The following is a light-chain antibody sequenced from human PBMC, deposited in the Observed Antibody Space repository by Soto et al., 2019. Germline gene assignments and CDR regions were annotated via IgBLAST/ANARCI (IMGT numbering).Light chain of an antibody. Sequence: SYELTQPPSVSVAPGKTARITCGGNNIGSKSVHWYQQKPGQAPVLVIYYDSDRPSGIPERFSGSNSGNTATLTISRVEAGDEGDYFCRVWDSSSDHYVFGTGTKLTVL. V-gene: IGLV3-21*04. CDR2: YDS. CDR1: NIGSKS. CDR3: RVWDSSSDHYV. J-gene: IGLJ1*01.